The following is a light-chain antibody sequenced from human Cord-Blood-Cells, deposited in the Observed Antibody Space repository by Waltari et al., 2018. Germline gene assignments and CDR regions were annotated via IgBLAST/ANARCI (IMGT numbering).Light chain of an antibody. Sequence: EIVMTQSPATLSVSPGERATLSCRASQSISSNLAWYQQKPGQAPRLLIYGVSTRATDIPARFSGSGSGTQFTLTISSMQSEDFAVYYCQQYNNWPPSFTFGQGTRLEIK. J-gene: IGKJ5*01. CDR3: QQYNNWPPSFT. CDR2: GVS. CDR1: QSISSN. V-gene: IGKV3-15*01.